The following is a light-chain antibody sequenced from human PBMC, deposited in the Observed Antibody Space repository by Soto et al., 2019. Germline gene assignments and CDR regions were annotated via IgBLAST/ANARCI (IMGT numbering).Light chain of an antibody. J-gene: IGLJ3*02. CDR1: TSNIGGNI. CDR3: AAWDDSLSGLV. Sequence: QSVLTQPPSASGTPGQRVTISCSGSTSNIGGNIVNWYQQLPGTAPKLLIYTNNLRPSGVPDRFSGSKSGTSASLAISGLQSEDEAEYFCAAWDDSLSGLVFGGGTKLTVL. V-gene: IGLV1-44*01. CDR2: TNN.